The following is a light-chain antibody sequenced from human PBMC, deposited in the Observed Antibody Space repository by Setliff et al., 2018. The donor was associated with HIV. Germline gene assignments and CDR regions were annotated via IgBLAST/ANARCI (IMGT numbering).Light chain of an antibody. J-gene: IGLJ1*01. Sequence: QSALTQPASVSGFPGQSITISCTGTSSDVGRYNYVSWYQQHPGKTPKLIIYDVSKWPSGVSNRFSASKSGNTASLTISGLQAEDEADYYCCSYTSISTYVFGTGTKVTVL. CDR3: CSYTSISTYV. CDR1: SSDVGRYNY. V-gene: IGLV2-14*03. CDR2: DVS.